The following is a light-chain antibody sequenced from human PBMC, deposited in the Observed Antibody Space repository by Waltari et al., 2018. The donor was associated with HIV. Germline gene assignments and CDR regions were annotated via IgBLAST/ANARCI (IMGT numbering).Light chain of an antibody. V-gene: IGLV1-47*01. CDR2: SDS. CDR1: ISNIGTNS. CDR3: AARDDILGGSWV. Sequence: HSVLTQAPSASGTLGQRVTISCSGSISNIGTNSVSWFQQRPGMSPRLIIFSDSQRPYGVPDRVSASTSGTSASLAIDGLGSGDEADYSCAARDDILGGSWVFGGGT. J-gene: IGLJ3*02.